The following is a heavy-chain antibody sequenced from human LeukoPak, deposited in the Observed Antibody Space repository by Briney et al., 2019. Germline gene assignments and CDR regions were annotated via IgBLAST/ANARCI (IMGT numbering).Heavy chain of an antibody. Sequence: SETLSLTCTVSGGSISSYYWSWIRQPAGKGLEWIGRIYTSGSTNYSPSLKSRVTMSVDTSKNQFSLKLSSVTAADTAVYYCARDVGQVRGVIPYYNWFDPWGQGTLVTVSS. CDR2: IYTSGST. CDR1: GGSISSYY. CDR3: ARDVGQVRGVIPYYNWFDP. V-gene: IGHV4-4*07. D-gene: IGHD3-10*01. J-gene: IGHJ5*02.